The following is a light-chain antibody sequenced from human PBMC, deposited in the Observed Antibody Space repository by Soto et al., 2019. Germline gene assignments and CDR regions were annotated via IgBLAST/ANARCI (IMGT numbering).Light chain of an antibody. CDR1: QSVRGNY. Sequence: MVLTQSPGTLSLSPGERATLSCRASQSVRGNYLAWYQQKPGQAPRLLIYDASNRATGIPVRFSGSGSGADFTLTISSLEPEDFAVYYCQQRSNLPWTFGQGTKVDIK. V-gene: IGKV3D-20*02. J-gene: IGKJ1*01. CDR2: DAS. CDR3: QQRSNLPWT.